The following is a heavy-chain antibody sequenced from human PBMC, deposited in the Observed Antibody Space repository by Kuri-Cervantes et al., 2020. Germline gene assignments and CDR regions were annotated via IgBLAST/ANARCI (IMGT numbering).Heavy chain of an antibody. CDR2: IYSGGST. V-gene: IGHV3-66*01. D-gene: IGHD3-10*01. J-gene: IGHJ4*02. Sequence: SCKASGFTFSSYSMNWVRQAPGKGLEWVSVIYSGGSTYYADSVKGRFTISRDNSKNTLYLQMNSLRAEDTAVYYCAREYYYGSGTTFDYWGQGTLVTVSS. CDR3: AREYYYGSGTTFDY. CDR1: GFTFSSYS.